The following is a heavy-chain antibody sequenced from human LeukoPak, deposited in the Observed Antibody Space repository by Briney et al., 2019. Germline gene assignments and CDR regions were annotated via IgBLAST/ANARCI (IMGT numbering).Heavy chain of an antibody. J-gene: IGHJ6*02. V-gene: IGHV4-61*02. Sequence: SETLSLTCTVSGGSISSGSYYWSWIRQPAGKGLEWIGRIYTSGSTNYNPSLKSRVTISVDTSKNQFSLKLSSVTAADTAVYYCARDQVAALTWYHYGMDVWGQGTTVTVSS. CDR3: ARDQVAALTWYHYGMDV. D-gene: IGHD6-13*01. CDR2: IYTSGST. CDR1: GGSISSGSYY.